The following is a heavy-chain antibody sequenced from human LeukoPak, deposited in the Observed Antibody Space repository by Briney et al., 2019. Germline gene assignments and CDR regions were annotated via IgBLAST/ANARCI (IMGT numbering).Heavy chain of an antibody. Sequence: SDTLSLPCTVSGGSISSYYWSWIRQPPGKGLDWIGHIYYSRSTHYDPSLKSRVTISVDTSKNQFSLKLSSVTAADTAVYYCARVRYYDILTGYYGDGYFDYWGQGTLVTVSS. CDR3: ARVRYYDILTGYYGDGYFDY. D-gene: IGHD3-9*01. V-gene: IGHV4-59*01. J-gene: IGHJ4*02. CDR2: IYYSRST. CDR1: GGSISSYY.